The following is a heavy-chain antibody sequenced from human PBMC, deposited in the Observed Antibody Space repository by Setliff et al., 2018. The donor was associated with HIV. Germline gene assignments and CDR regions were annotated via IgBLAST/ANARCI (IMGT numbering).Heavy chain of an antibody. V-gene: IGHV1-69*10. CDR3: ARKPTGSPSDY. CDR1: GYTFTSYD. CDR2: IIPILGIA. D-gene: IGHD2-2*01. Sequence: ASVKVSCKASGYTFTSYDINWVRQAPGQGLEWMGGIIPILGIANYAQKFQGRVTITTDESTSTAYMELSSLRSDDTALYYCARKPTGSPSDYWGQGTLVTVLL. J-gene: IGHJ4*02.